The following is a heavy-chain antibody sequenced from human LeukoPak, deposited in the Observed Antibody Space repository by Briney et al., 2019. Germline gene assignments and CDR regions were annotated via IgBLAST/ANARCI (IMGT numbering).Heavy chain of an antibody. Sequence: PSETLSLTCTVSGGSISSYYWSWIRQPPGKGLEWIGYIYYSGSTNYNPSLKSRVTISVDTSKNQFSLKLSSLTAADTAVYYCARIVAVAGLPFDYWGQGTLVTVSS. CDR1: GGSISSYY. J-gene: IGHJ4*02. CDR2: IYYSGST. D-gene: IGHD6-19*01. V-gene: IGHV4-59*08. CDR3: ARIVAVAGLPFDY.